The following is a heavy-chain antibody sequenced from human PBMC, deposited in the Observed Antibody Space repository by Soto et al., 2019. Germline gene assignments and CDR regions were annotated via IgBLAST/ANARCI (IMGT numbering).Heavy chain of an antibody. V-gene: IGHV3-23*01. D-gene: IGHD3-22*01. CDR1: GFKFSNYA. J-gene: IGHJ4*02. Sequence: EVQMLASGGGLGQPGGSLRLSCAASGFKFSNYAMSWVRQAPGKGLEWVSLISATGGGTYYADSVKGRFTISRDNAKNSLFLQMNSLRAEDTALYYCAREGSYDTMDYWGLGTLVTVSS. CDR2: ISATGGGT. CDR3: AREGSYDTMDY.